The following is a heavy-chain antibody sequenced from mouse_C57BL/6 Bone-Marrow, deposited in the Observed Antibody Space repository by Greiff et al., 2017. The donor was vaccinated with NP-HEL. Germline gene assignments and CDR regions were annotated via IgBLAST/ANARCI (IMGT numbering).Heavy chain of an antibody. Sequence: QVQLQQPGAELVKPGASVKLSCKASGYTFTSYWMHWVKQRPGQGLEWIGMIHPNSGSTNYNEKFKSKATLTVDKSSSTAYMQLSSLTSEDSAVYYCAREGITTVVAKGDAMDYWGQGTSVTVSS. J-gene: IGHJ4*01. CDR1: GYTFTSYW. D-gene: IGHD1-1*01. CDR3: AREGITTVVAKGDAMDY. V-gene: IGHV1-64*01. CDR2: IHPNSGST.